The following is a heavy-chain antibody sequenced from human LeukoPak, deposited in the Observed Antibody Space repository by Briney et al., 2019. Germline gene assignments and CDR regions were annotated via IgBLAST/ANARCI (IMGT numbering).Heavy chain of an antibody. CDR1: GGTFSSYA. V-gene: IGHV1-69*04. CDR2: IIPIFGIA. D-gene: IGHD2-8*01. Sequence: SVKVSCKASGGTFSSYAISWVRQAPGQGLEWMGRIIPIFGIANYAQKFQGRVTITADKSTSTAYMELSSLRSEDTAVYYCASRCTNGVCTDWYFDLWGRGTLVTVSS. J-gene: IGHJ2*01. CDR3: ASRCTNGVCTDWYFDL.